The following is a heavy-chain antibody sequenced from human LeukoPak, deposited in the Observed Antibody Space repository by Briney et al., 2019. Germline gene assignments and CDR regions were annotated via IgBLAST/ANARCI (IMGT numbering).Heavy chain of an antibody. D-gene: IGHD5-12*01. CDR2: ISGSGGST. CDR3: AKDSRIYSGYREDLDY. V-gene: IGHV3-23*01. Sequence: PGGTLRLSCAASGFTFSSYGMRWVRQAPGKGLEWVSAISGSGGSTYYADSVKGRFTISRDNSKNTLYLQMNSLRAEDTAVYYCAKDSRIYSGYREDLDYWGQGTLATVSS. CDR1: GFTFSSYG. J-gene: IGHJ4*02.